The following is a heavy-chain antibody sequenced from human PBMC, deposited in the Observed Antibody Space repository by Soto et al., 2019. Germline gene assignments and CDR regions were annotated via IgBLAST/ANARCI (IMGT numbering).Heavy chain of an antibody. CDR1: GGSFSGYY. Sequence: PSETLSLTCAVYGGSFSGYYWSWIRQPPGKGLEWIGEINHSGSTNYNPSLKSRVTISVDTSKNQFSLKLSSVTAADTAVYYCARSLHTDPRTSGYSDYWGQGTLVTVSS. D-gene: IGHD3-3*01. CDR2: INHSGST. CDR3: ARSLHTDPRTSGYSDY. V-gene: IGHV4-34*01. J-gene: IGHJ4*02.